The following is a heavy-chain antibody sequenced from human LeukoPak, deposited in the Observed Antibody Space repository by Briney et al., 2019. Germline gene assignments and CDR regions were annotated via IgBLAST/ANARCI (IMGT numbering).Heavy chain of an antibody. V-gene: IGHV3-43D*03. CDR1: GFTFDDYA. CDR2: ISWDGGST. CDR3: AKDGGDILTGYYFDY. D-gene: IGHD3-9*01. Sequence: GGSLRLSCAASGFTFDDYAMHWVRQAPGKGLEWVSLISWDGGSTYYADSVKGRFTISRDNSKNSLYLQMNSLGAEDTALYYCAKDGGDILTGYYFDYWGQGTLVTVSS. J-gene: IGHJ4*02.